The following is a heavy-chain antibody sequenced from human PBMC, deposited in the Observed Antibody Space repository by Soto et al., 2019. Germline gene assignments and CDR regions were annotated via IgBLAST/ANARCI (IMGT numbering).Heavy chain of an antibody. CDR2: IYYSVST. D-gene: IGHD3-10*01. J-gene: IGHJ4*02. CDR1: GGSISSSSYY. CDR3: AGLLLCFGESRSSDY. V-gene: IGHV4-39*01. Sequence: QLQLQESGPGLVKPSETLSLTCTVSGGSISSSSYYWGWIRQPPGKGLEWIGSIYYSVSTYYTPSLKSLVTISVDTSKNQFSLKLSSVTAADTAVYYCAGLLLCFGESRSSDYWGQGTLVTVSS.